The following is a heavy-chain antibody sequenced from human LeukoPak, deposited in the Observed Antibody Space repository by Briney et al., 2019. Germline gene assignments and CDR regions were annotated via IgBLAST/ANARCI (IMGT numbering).Heavy chain of an antibody. CDR2: IGPTRTDR. J-gene: IGHJ4*02. D-gene: IGHD1-14*01. CDR3: ATETIGRHYDY. V-gene: IGHV3-21*01. Sequence: PGGSLRLSCAASGFTFSSCGFNWVRQAPGKGLEWVSSIGPTRTDRYYADSVRGRFTISRDNAKNSMYLQMDSLRDEDTAVYYCATETIGRHYDYWGQGTLLTVSS. CDR1: GFTFSSCG.